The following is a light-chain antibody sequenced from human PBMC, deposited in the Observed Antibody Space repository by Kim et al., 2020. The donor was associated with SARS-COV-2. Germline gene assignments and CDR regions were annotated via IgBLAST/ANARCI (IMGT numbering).Light chain of an antibody. J-gene: IGLJ3*02. CDR2: DVS. Sequence: GQSITISCTATSSDVGGNNYVSWYQQHPGKVPKLMIYDVSKRPSGVSNRFSGSKSGNTASLTISGLQAEDEADYYCSSYTSSSTWVFGGGTQLTVL. CDR1: SSDVGGNNY. CDR3: SSYTSSSTWV. V-gene: IGLV2-14*04.